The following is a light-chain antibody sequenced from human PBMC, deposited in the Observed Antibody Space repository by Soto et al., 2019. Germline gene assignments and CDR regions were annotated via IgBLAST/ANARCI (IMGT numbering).Light chain of an antibody. V-gene: IGKV1-39*01. Sequence: DIQLTQSPSSLSASVGDRVTITCRASQSISNSVNWYQQKPGKAPKLLIYSASSLHSGVPSRFSRSGVGTDFTLTISNLQPEDFATYCCQQSYTTPRTFGQGTKVEIK. CDR3: QQSYTTPRT. CDR2: SAS. J-gene: IGKJ1*01. CDR1: QSISNS.